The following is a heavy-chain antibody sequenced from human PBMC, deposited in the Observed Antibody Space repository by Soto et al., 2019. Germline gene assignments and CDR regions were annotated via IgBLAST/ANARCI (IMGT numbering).Heavy chain of an antibody. J-gene: IGHJ4*02. CDR3: WRHLGEGYFDY. CDR2: IYYSGST. V-gene: IGHV4-39*01. CDR1: GGTITTYF. Sequence: SETLSLTCPVSGGTITTYFWGWVRQPPGKGLEWIGSIYYSGSTYYNPSLKSRVTISVDTSKNHFSLKLSSVTAADTAVYYCWRHLGEGYFDYWGQGTLVTVSS.